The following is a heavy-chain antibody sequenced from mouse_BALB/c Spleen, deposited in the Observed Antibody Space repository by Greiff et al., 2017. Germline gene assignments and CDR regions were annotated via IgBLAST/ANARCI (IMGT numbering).Heavy chain of an antibody. Sequence: VMLVESGPGLVAPSQSLSITCTVSGFSLTGYGVNWVRQPPGKGLEWLGMIWGDGSTDYNSALKSRLSISKDNSKSQVFLKMNSLQTDDTARYYCARDRNYGGHYYAMDYWGQGTSVTVSS. V-gene: IGHV2-6-7*01. D-gene: IGHD1-2*01. CDR3: ARDRNYGGHYYAMDY. CDR1: GFSLTGYG. CDR2: IWGDGST. J-gene: IGHJ4*01.